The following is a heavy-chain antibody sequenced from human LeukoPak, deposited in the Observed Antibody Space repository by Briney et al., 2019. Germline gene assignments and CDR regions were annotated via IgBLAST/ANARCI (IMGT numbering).Heavy chain of an antibody. V-gene: IGHV4-39*07. J-gene: IGHJ6*02. CDR3: ARDLRAYSSSWYSYYYYGMDV. CDR1: GGSISSSSYY. CDR2: IYYSGST. Sequence: KPSETLSLTCTVSGGSISSSSYYWGWIRQPPGKGLEWIGSIYYSGSTYYNPSLKSRVTISVDKSKNQFSLKLSSVTAADTAVYYCARDLRAYSSSWYSYYYYGMDVWGQGTTVTVSS. D-gene: IGHD6-13*01.